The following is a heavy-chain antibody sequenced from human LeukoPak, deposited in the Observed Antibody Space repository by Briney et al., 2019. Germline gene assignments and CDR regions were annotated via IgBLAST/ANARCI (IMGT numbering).Heavy chain of an antibody. D-gene: IGHD3/OR15-3a*01. V-gene: IGHV3-30*14. J-gene: IGHJ3*02. CDR1: GFTFSGYA. Sequence: GGSLRLSCAASGFTFSGYAMHWVRQAPGKGLEWVAVMSYDGIHKYYADSVKDRFTISRDNSKNTLYLQMNSLRVEDTAMYYCARSGTGIDAFDIWGQGTMVTVSS. CDR3: ARSGTGIDAFDI. CDR2: MSYDGIHK.